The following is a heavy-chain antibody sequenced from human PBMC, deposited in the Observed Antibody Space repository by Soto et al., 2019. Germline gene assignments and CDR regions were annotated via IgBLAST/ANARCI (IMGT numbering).Heavy chain of an antibody. CDR1: GYTFTSYA. Sequence: QVQLVQSGAEVKKPGASVKVSCKASGYTFTSYAMHWVRQAPGQRLEWMGWINAGNGNTKYSQKFQGRVTITRDTSASTAYMELSSLRSEDTAVYYCARSPKARPAAEMATEYYFDYWGQGTLVTVSS. V-gene: IGHV1-3*01. CDR3: ARSPKARPAAEMATEYYFDY. J-gene: IGHJ4*02. D-gene: IGHD2-2*01. CDR2: INAGNGNT.